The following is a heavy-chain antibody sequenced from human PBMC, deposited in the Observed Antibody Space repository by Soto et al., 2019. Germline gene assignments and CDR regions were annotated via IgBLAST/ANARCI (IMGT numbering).Heavy chain of an antibody. CDR3: ARKMELRGSYYYYYDMDV. CDR1: GYTFTDYY. D-gene: IGHD1-7*01. V-gene: IGHV1-2*02. Sequence: ASVKVSCKASGYTFTDYYMHWVRQAPGQGLEWMGWINPNSGGTNYAQKFQGRVTMTRDTSISTAYMELSRLRSDDTAVYYCARKMELRGSYYYYYDMDVWGQGTKGTVS. J-gene: IGHJ6*02. CDR2: INPNSGGT.